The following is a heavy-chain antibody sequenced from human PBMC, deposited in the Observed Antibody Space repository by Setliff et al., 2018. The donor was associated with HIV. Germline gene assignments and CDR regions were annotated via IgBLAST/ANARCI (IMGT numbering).Heavy chain of an antibody. CDR1: NYTFSTYA. CDR2: ISTYYGST. Sequence: ASVKVSCKASNYTFSTYAITWVRQAPGQGLEWMGWISTYYGSTKYEQKFQGRVTMTTDLSTSTAHMELGSLRSDDTAVYYCARDPTYISSWPGHAFDIWGQGTMVTVSS. V-gene: IGHV1-18*01. J-gene: IGHJ3*02. CDR3: ARDPTYISSWPGHAFDI. D-gene: IGHD6-6*01.